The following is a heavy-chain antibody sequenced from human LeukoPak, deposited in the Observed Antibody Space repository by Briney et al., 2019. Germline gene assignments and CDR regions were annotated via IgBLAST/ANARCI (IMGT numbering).Heavy chain of an antibody. CDR1: GFTFDDYA. V-gene: IGHV3-9*01. D-gene: IGHD6-19*01. Sequence: GGSLRLSCTTSGFTFDDYAMHWVRQAPGKGLEWVSGISWNSGTIDYADSVKGRFTISRDNAKNSLYLQMNSLRAEDTAVYYCASLKVAVDYFDYWGQGTLVTVSS. J-gene: IGHJ4*02. CDR3: ASLKVAVDYFDY. CDR2: ISWNSGTI.